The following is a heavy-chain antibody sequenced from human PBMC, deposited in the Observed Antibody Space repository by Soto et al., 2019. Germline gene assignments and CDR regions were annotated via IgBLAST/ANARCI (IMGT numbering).Heavy chain of an antibody. V-gene: IGHV3-15*04. CDR1: GFTFSKAY. J-gene: IGHJ4*02. CDR2: IDSKIDADKT. Sequence: EVQLVESGGGLVKPGGSLRLSCTASGFTFSKAYMNWVRQAPGQGLEWVGQIDSKIDADKTDLAAPVKGRFNLSRDDSKNTVYLQMNGLEIEDTALYYCVTRFTAVATARFDYWGQGTLVTVSS. CDR3: VTRFTAVATARFDY. D-gene: IGHD2-21*02.